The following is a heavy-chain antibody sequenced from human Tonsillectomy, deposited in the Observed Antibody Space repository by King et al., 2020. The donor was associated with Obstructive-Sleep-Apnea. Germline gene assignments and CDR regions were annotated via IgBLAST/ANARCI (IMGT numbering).Heavy chain of an antibody. D-gene: IGHD4-17*01. Sequence: VQLQESGPGLVKPSETLSLTCTVSGGSISSYYWSWIRQPPGKGLEWIGYIYYSGSTNYNPSLKSRVTISVDTSKNQFSLKLSSVTAADTAVYYCARSGGMTTVTRGAFDIWGQGTMVTVSS. J-gene: IGHJ3*02. CDR3: ARSGGMTTVTRGAFDI. CDR1: GGSISSYY. V-gene: IGHV4-59*01. CDR2: IYYSGST.